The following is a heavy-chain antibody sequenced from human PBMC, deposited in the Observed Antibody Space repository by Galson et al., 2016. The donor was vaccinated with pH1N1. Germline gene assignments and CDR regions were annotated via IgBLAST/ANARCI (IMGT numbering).Heavy chain of an antibody. J-gene: IGHJ3*01. CDR1: GFIFDDFA. D-gene: IGHD3-22*01. CDR2: ISGDGDTT. CDR3: STAPPSYFDLNLDAFAV. V-gene: IGHV3-43*02. Sequence: SLRLSCAASGFIFDDFAMHWVRQAPGKGPEWVAGISGDGDTTFYTDSVKGRFTISRDNSKSSLYLEMQTLRTEDTALYYCSTAPPSYFDLNLDAFAVWGQGTMVTVSS.